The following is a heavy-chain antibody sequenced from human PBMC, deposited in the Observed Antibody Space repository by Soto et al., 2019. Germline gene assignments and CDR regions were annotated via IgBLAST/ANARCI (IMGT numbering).Heavy chain of an antibody. CDR2: ISGSGGST. CDR3: AKDSVSARDYFDY. V-gene: IGHV3-23*01. J-gene: IGHJ4*02. Sequence: EVQLLESGGGLVQPGGSLRLSCAASGFTFSSYAMSWVRQAPGKGLEWVSAISGSGGSTYYADSVKGRFTISRDNSKNTLNLQMNSLRAEDTAVYYCAKDSVSARDYFDYWGQGTLVTVSS. CDR1: GFTFSSYA.